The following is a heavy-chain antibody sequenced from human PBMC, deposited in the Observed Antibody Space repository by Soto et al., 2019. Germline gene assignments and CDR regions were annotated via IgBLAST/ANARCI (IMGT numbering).Heavy chain of an antibody. CDR2: ISGSGGST. Sequence: EVQLLESGGGLVQPGGSLRLSCAASGFTFSSYAMSWVRQAPGKGLEWVSAISGSGGSTYYADSVKGRFTISRDNSKNTLSLQMTSLRAEDTAVYYCPKASSGYPGAPFDSWGQGTLVTVS. V-gene: IGHV3-23*01. D-gene: IGHD3-22*01. CDR3: PKASSGYPGAPFDS. J-gene: IGHJ4*02. CDR1: GFTFSSYA.